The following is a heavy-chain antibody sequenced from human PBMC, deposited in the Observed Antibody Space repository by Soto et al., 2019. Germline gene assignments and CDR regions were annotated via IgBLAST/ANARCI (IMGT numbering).Heavy chain of an antibody. J-gene: IGHJ4*02. D-gene: IGHD3-3*01. V-gene: IGHV4-34*01. CDR3: ARQTYYDFWSGYFPFLDY. CDR2: INHSGST. Sequence: SETLSLTCGVYGGSFSNYYWSWIRQPPGKGLEWIGEINHSGSTNYNPSLKSRVTISVDTSKNQFSLKLSSVTAADTAVYYCARQTYYDFWSGYFPFLDYWGQGTLVTVSS. CDR1: GGSFSNYY.